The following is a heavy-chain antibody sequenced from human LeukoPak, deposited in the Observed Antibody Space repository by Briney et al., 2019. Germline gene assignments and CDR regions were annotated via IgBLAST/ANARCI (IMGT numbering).Heavy chain of an antibody. CDR3: ARKYYYDSSGYPSFDY. J-gene: IGHJ4*02. Sequence: GGSLRLSCAASGFTFSSYEMNWARQAPGKGLEWVSYISSSGSTIYYADSVKGRFTISRDNAKNSLYLQMNSLRAEDTAVYYCARKYYYDSSGYPSFDYWGQGILVTVSS. V-gene: IGHV3-48*03. CDR2: ISSSGSTI. D-gene: IGHD3-22*01. CDR1: GFTFSSYE.